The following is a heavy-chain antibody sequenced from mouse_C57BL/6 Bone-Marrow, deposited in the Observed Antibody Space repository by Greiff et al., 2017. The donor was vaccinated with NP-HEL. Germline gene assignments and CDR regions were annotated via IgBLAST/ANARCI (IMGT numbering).Heavy chain of an antibody. CDR3: ARRGGSSYGYFDV. J-gene: IGHJ1*03. CDR1: GFTFSDYG. CDR2: ISNLAYSI. V-gene: IGHV5-15*01. Sequence: EVHLVESGGGLVQPGGSLKLSCAASGFTFSDYGMAWVRQAPRKGPEWVAFISNLAYSIYYADTVTGRFTISRENAKNTLYLEMSSLRSEDTAMYYCARRGGSSYGYFDVWGTGTTVTVSS. D-gene: IGHD1-1*01.